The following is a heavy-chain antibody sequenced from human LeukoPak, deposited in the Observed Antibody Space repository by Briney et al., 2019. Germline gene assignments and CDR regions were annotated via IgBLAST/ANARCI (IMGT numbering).Heavy chain of an antibody. V-gene: IGHV4-34*01. D-gene: IGHD6-13*01. CDR3: ARGRVWQQLVRVRIYGMDV. CDR1: GGSFSGYY. Sequence: SETLSLTCAVYGGSFSGYYWSWIRQPPGKGLEWIGAINHSGSTNYNPSLKSRVTISVDTSKNQFSLKLSSVTAADTAVYYCARGRVWQQLVRVRIYGMDVWGQGTTVTVSS. CDR2: INHSGST. J-gene: IGHJ6*02.